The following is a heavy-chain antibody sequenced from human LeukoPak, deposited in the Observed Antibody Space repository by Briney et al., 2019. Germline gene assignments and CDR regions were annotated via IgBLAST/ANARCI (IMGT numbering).Heavy chain of an antibody. CDR2: IYSGGST. Sequence: GGSLRLSCAASGFTLSSNHMSWVRQAPGKGLEWVSVIYSGGSTYYADSVKGRFTISRDNSKNTLYLQMNSLRAEDTAVYYCARVYSSGWPSDYWGQGTLVTVSS. CDR3: ARVYSSGWPSDY. J-gene: IGHJ4*02. CDR1: GFTLSSNH. V-gene: IGHV3-53*01. D-gene: IGHD6-19*01.